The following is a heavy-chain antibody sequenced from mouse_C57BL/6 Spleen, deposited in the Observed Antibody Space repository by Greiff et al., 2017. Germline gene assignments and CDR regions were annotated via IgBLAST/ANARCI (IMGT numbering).Heavy chain of an antibody. V-gene: IGHV5-17*01. CDR2: ISSGSSTI. CDR3: ASPPAVSNWYFDV. J-gene: IGHJ1*03. Sequence: EVMLVESGGGLVKPGGSLKLSCAASGFTFSDYGMHWVRQAPEKGLEWVAYISSGSSTIYYADTVKGRFTISRDNAKNTLFLQMTSLRSEDTAMYYCASPPAVSNWYFDVWGTGTTVTVSS. CDR1: GFTFSDYG.